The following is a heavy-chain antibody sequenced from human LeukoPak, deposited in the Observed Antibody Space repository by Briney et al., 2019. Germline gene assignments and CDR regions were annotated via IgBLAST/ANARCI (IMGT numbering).Heavy chain of an antibody. Sequence: GASVKVSCKASAYTFTGYYMHWVRQAPGRELEWMGWINPDSGGTNYAQKFQGRVTMTRDTSISTAYMEVSRLRSDDTAVYYCAREGSGWYGNFDYWGQGTLVTVSP. V-gene: IGHV1-2*02. J-gene: IGHJ4*02. D-gene: IGHD6-19*01. CDR1: AYTFTGYY. CDR2: INPDSGGT. CDR3: AREGSGWYGNFDY.